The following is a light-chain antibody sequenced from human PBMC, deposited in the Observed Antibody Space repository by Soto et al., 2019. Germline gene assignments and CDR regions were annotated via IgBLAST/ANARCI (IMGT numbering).Light chain of an antibody. J-gene: IGLJ1*01. CDR2: GVS. CDR3: TSYTSSSTLV. V-gene: IGLV2-14*01. Sequence: QSVLTQPASVSGSPGQSITISCTGTSSDVGGYNYVSWYQHHPGKAPKLIIYGVSNRPSGVSNRVSGSKSGNTASLTISGLQAEDEADYYCTSYTSSSTLVFGTGTKLTVL. CDR1: SSDVGGYNY.